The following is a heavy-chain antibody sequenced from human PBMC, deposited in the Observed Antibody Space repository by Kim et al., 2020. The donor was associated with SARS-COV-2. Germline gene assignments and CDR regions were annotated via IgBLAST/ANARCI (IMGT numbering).Heavy chain of an antibody. D-gene: IGHD1-26*01. Sequence: ASVKVSCKVSGYTLIEISMHWVRQAPGKGLEWMGGFDAKDAKTIYAQKFLRRVSMTEDTSTDTAYMELSSLSSDDTAVYYCATDLSGSYLRKAVDIWGQG. CDR2: FDAKDAKT. J-gene: IGHJ3*02. CDR1: GYTLIEIS. V-gene: IGHV1-24*01. CDR3: ATDLSGSYLRKAVDI.